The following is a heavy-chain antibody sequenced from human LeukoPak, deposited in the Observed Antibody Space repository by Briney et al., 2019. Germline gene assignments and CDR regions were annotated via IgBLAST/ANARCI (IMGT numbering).Heavy chain of an antibody. V-gene: IGHV1-18*01. CDR3: ARDTVVDTADTFDY. D-gene: IGHD5-18*01. J-gene: IGHJ4*02. CDR2: ISAYNGNT. CDR1: GYTFTSYG. Sequence: ASVTVSCKASGYTFTSYGISWVRQAPGQGLEWMGWISAYNGNTNYAQKLQGRVTMTTDTSTSTAYMELRSLRSDATAVYYCARDTVVDTADTFDYWGQGTLVTVSS.